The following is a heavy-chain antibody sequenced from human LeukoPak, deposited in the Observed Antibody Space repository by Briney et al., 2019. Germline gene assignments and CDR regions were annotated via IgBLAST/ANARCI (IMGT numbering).Heavy chain of an antibody. CDR3: ARNSVPIAATLLALLGRRNYGMDV. V-gene: IGHV1-8*02. D-gene: IGHD1-26*01. Sequence: GASVKVSCKASGYTFTGYYMHWVRQATGQGLEWMGWMNPNSGNTGYAQKFQGRVTMTRNTSISTAYMELSSLRSEDTAVYYCARNSVPIAATLLALLGRRNYGMDVWGQGTTVTVSS. CDR2: MNPNSGNT. CDR1: GYTFTGYY. J-gene: IGHJ6*02.